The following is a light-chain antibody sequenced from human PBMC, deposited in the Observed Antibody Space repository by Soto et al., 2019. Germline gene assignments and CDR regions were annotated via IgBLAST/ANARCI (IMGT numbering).Light chain of an antibody. J-gene: IGKJ4*02. Sequence: EIVMTQSPATLSVSPGATATLSCRASQSVSSNLAWYQQKPGQTPQLLIYVSSTRATGIPARFSGSGSGTEFTLTSSSLQYEDFAVYYCQQYNVWPVTFGGGTKVEFK. CDR2: VSS. CDR3: QQYNVWPVT. V-gene: IGKV3-15*01. CDR1: QSVSSN.